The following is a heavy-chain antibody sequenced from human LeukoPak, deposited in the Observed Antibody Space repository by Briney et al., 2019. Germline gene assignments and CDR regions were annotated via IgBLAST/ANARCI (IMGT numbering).Heavy chain of an antibody. Sequence: GGSLRLSCAASGFTFSSYWMHWVRQAPGKGLVWVSRINSDGSGTSYADSVKGRFTISRDNAKNTLYLQMNSLRAEDTAVYYCARDHGYSYGYLCDWGQGTLVTVSS. CDR1: GFTFSSYW. J-gene: IGHJ4*02. CDR3: ARDHGYSYGYLCD. D-gene: IGHD5-18*01. V-gene: IGHV3-74*01. CDR2: INSDGSGT.